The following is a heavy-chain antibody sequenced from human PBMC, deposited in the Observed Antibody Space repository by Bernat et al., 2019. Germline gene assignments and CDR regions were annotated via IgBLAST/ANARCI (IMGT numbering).Heavy chain of an antibody. J-gene: IGHJ6*03. CDR3: ARHPTLSSGYVYYYYYYMDV. CDR2: IYYSGST. V-gene: IGHV4-34*01. Sequence: QVQLQQWGAGLLKPSETLSLTCAVYGGSFSGYYWSWIRQPPGKGLEWIGSIYYSGSTYYNPSLKSRVTISVDTSKNQFSLKLSSVTAADTAVYYCARHPTLSSGYVYYYYYYMDVWGKGTTVTVSS. CDR1: GGSFSGYY. D-gene: IGHD5-12*01.